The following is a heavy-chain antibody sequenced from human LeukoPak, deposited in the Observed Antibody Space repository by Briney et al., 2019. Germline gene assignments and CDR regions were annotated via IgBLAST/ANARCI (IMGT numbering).Heavy chain of an antibody. CDR2: IKSKTDGGTT. Sequence: GGSLRLSCAASGFTFSNAWMNWVRQAPGKGLEWVGRIKSKTDGGTTDCAAPVKGRFTISRDNAKNSLHLQMNSLRVEDTAVYYCARGSAQIAEDYFDHWGQGILVTVSS. J-gene: IGHJ4*02. D-gene: IGHD6-13*01. CDR1: GFTFSNAW. V-gene: IGHV3-15*07. CDR3: ARGSAQIAEDYFDH.